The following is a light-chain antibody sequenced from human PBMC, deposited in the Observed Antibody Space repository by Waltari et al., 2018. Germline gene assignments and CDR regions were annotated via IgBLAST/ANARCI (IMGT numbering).Light chain of an antibody. CDR1: QSVLYSSNNKNY. Sequence: DIVMTQSPDSLAVSLGERATINCKSSQSVLYSSNNKNYLAWYQQKPGQPPKLLIYWASTRESGVPDRFSGSGCGTDFTLTISSLQAEDVAVYYCQQYYNTPRTFGGGTKVEIK. V-gene: IGKV4-1*01. CDR2: WAS. J-gene: IGKJ4*01. CDR3: QQYYNTPRT.